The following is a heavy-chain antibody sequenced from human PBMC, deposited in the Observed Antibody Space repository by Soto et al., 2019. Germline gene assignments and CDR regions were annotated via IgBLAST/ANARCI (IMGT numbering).Heavy chain of an antibody. CDR1: GGSVSTGVHY. Sequence: QVQLQESGPGLVKPSETLSLTCTVSVSGGSVSTGVHYWTWIRQPPGKGLEWIGYIYYSGSTNYNPSLKSRVTISVDTSKNQFSLKLTSVTAADTAVYYCARGYYTSWYWFDRWGRGTLVTVSS. J-gene: IGHJ2*01. CDR2: IYYSGST. V-gene: IGHV4-61*08. CDR3: ARGYYTSWYWFDR. D-gene: IGHD6-13*01.